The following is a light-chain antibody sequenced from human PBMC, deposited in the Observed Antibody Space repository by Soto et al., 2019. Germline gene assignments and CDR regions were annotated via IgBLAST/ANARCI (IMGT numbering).Light chain of an antibody. J-gene: IGKJ1*01. CDR1: QSISNR. Sequence: DIQMTQSPSTLPASVGDRVTITCRASQSISNRLAWYQQKPGKAPKLLIYAASSLQSGVPSRFSGSGSGTEYTLTISSLQSEDFAVYYCQQYNNWPPVTFGQGTKVDIK. V-gene: IGKV1-5*01. CDR2: AAS. CDR3: QQYNNWPPVT.